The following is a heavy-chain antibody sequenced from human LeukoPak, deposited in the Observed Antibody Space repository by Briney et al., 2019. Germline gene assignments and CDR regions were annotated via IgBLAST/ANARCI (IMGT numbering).Heavy chain of an antibody. CDR1: GFTFRSYW. Sequence: PGGSLRLSCAASGFTFRSYWMSWVRQAPGQGLEWLGHINQEASRTDHADSVKGRFTISRGNSRNLLYLHMSSLRAEDTAVYYCAKYLSRAFDSWGQGILVSVSS. J-gene: IGHJ4*02. V-gene: IGHV3-7*01. CDR2: INQEASRT. D-gene: IGHD2/OR15-2a*01. CDR3: AKYLSRAFDS.